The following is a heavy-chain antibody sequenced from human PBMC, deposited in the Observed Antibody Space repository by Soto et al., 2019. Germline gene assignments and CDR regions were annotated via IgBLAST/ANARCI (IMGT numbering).Heavy chain of an antibody. CDR3: AAHLKTTVTAYWYFDL. CDR2: INHSGST. Sequence: SETLSLTCAVYGGSFSGYYWSWIRQPPGKGLERIGEINHSGSTNFNPSLKSRVSISVDTSKKQFSLKLSSVTAADTAVYYCAAHLKTTVTAYWYFDLWGRGTLVTV. CDR1: GGSFSGYY. D-gene: IGHD4-17*01. J-gene: IGHJ2*01. V-gene: IGHV4-34*01.